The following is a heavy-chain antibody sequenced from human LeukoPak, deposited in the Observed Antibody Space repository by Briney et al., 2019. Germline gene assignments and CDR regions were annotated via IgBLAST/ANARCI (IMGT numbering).Heavy chain of an antibody. D-gene: IGHD5-18*01. CDR1: GYSFTSYW. CDR3: ARGGRYRYGSSDY. Sequence: KHGESLKISCKGSGYSFTSYWIGWVRQMPGKGLEWMGIIHPGDSDTRYSPSFQGQVTMSADESITTAYLQWSSLKASDSAMYYCARGGRYRYGSSDYWGQGTLVTVSS. V-gene: IGHV5-51*01. CDR2: IHPGDSDT. J-gene: IGHJ4*02.